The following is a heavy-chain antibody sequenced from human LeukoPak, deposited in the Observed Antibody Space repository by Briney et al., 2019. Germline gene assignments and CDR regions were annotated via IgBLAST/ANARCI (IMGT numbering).Heavy chain of an antibody. V-gene: IGHV4-34*01. J-gene: IGHJ4*02. CDR1: GGSFSGYY. CDR2: INHSGST. CDR3: AREKWFGEWGGFDY. Sequence: SETLSLTCAVYGGSFSGYYWSWIRPPPGKGLEWIGEINHSGSTNYNPSLKSRVTISVDTSKNQFSLKLSSVTAADTAVYYCAREKWFGEWGGFDYWGQGTLVTVSS. D-gene: IGHD3-10*01.